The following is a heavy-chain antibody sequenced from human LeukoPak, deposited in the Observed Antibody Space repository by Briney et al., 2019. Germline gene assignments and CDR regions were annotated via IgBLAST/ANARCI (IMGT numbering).Heavy chain of an antibody. CDR2: IYYSGST. D-gene: IGHD3-10*01. CDR1: GGSISSSSYY. V-gene: IGHV4-39*01. CDR3: ARHAIHSYYYGSGSYSEFDY. J-gene: IGHJ4*02. Sequence: SETLSLTCTVSGGSISSSSYYWGWIRQPPGKGLEWIGSIYYSGSTYYNPSLKSRVTISVDTSKNQFSLKLSSVTAADTAVYYCARHAIHSYYYGSGSYSEFDYWGQGTLVTVSS.